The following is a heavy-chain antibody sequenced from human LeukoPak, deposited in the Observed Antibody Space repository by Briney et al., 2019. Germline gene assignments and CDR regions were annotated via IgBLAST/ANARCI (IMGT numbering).Heavy chain of an antibody. J-gene: IGHJ5*02. D-gene: IGHD3-22*01. CDR2: ISAYNGNT. CDR3: AADSSGYNKFDP. Sequence: ASVKVCCKASGYTFTSYGISWVRQAPGQGLEWMGWISAYNGNTNYAQKLQGKVTMTTATSTSTAYMELRSLRSDDTAVYYCAADSSGYNKFDPWGQGSLVTVSS. CDR1: GYTFTSYG. V-gene: IGHV1-18*01.